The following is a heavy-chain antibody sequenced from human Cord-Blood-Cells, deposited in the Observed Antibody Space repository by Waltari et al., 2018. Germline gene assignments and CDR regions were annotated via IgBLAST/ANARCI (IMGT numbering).Heavy chain of an antibody. V-gene: IGHV5-51*01. J-gene: IGHJ4*02. CDR3: ARRRYCSSTSCYTVVY. CDR1: GYSFTSYW. CDR2: IYPGDSDT. D-gene: IGHD2-2*02. Sequence: EVQLVQSGAEVKKPGESLKISCKGSGYSFTSYWIGWVRQMPGKGLEWMGIIYPGDSDTRYSPSFQGQVTISADKSISTAYLQWSSLKASDTAMYYCARRRYCSSTSCYTVVYWGQGTLVTVSS.